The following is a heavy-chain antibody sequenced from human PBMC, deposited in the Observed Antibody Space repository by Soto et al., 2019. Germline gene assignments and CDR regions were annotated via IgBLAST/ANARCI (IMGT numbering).Heavy chain of an antibody. CDR2: IRKDGNEK. CDR1: EFTFNNYW. V-gene: IGHV3-7*03. CDR3: ARHSLGTGAPLGY. D-gene: IGHD3-16*01. Sequence: PGGSLRLSCAASEFTFNNYWMTWVRQAPGKGLEWVAIIRKDGNEKYYVDSVKGRFTISRDNAKNSLYLQMNSLRAEDTAVYYCARHSLGTGAPLGYWGQGNMVTVSS. J-gene: IGHJ4*02.